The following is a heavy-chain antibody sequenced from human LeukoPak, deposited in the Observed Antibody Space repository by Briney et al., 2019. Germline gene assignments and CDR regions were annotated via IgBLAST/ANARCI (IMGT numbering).Heavy chain of an antibody. D-gene: IGHD2-15*01. J-gene: IGHJ4*02. CDR2: ISSSSSYI. CDR1: GFTFSSYY. V-gene: IGHV3-21*01. CDR3: ARAYCSGGSCYPFDY. Sequence: GGSLRLSCAASGFTFSSYYMNWVRQAPGKGLEWVSSISSSSSYIYYADSVKGRFTISRDTPKNSLYLQMNSLRAEDTAVYYCARAYCSGGSCYPFDYWGQGTLVTVSS.